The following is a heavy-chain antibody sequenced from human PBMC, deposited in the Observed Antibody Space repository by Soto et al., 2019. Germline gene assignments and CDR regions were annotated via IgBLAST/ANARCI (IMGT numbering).Heavy chain of an antibody. CDR1: GHTFLNYA. Sequence: QVQLFQSGTEVRKPGASVKLSCKTSGHTFLNYAIHWVRQAPGQGLEWMGWVNPSNGYTKYSENFQDRLSRTRDTSANTAYMALSSLRAEDTAVYYCARRLSAFDVWGQGTVVTVTP. J-gene: IGHJ3*01. V-gene: IGHV1-3*01. CDR3: ARRLSAFDV. CDR2: VNPSNGYT.